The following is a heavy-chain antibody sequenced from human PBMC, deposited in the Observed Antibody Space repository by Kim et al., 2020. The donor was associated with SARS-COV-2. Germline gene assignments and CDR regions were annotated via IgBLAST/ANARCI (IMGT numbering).Heavy chain of an antibody. CDR3: ARGQYGDYSWGYFDL. V-gene: IGHV1-2*02. J-gene: IGHJ4*02. CDR2: INPTNGGA. CDR1: GFTFTAYY. Sequence: ASVKVSCKASGFTFTAYYIHWLRQAPGQGLEWLGWINPTNGGAKYAQKFQGRVTMTTDTSNSTAYMELSRLTSDDTAVYYCARGQYGDYSWGYFDLWGQGTLATVSS. D-gene: IGHD4-17*01.